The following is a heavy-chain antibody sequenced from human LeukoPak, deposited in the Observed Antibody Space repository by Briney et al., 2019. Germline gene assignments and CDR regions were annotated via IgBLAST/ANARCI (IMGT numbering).Heavy chain of an antibody. V-gene: IGHV3-73*01. D-gene: IGHD6-13*01. CDR2: IRSKSNSYAT. CDR3: TRPQYSSSWYDSFDI. J-gene: IGHJ3*02. CDR1: GFTFCGSA. Sequence: GGSLRLSCAASGFTFCGSAMHWVRQASGKGLEWVGRIRSKSNSYATAYAASVKGRCTISRDDSKNTAYLQMNSLKTEDTAVYYCTRPQYSSSWYDSFDIWGQGTMVTVSS.